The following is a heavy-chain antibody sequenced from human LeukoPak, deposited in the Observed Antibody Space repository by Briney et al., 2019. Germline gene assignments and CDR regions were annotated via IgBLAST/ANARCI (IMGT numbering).Heavy chain of an antibody. V-gene: IGHV6-1*01. Sequence: SQTLSLTCAISGDSVSSNSAAWHWIRQSPSRGLEWLGRTYYRSKWYNDYAVSVKSRITINPDTSKNQFSLQLNSVTPEDTAVYYCASDRIAADKGFDYWGQGTLVTVSS. CDR2: TYYRSKWYN. CDR1: GDSVSSNSAA. D-gene: IGHD6-13*01. CDR3: ASDRIAADKGFDY. J-gene: IGHJ4*02.